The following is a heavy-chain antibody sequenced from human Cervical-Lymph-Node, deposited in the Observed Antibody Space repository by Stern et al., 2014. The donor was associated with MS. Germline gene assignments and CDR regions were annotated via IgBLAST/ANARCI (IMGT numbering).Heavy chain of an antibody. CDR3: ARHEQWLAGMDV. Sequence: QVQLQESGPGLVKPSETLSLTCSVSGGSIDGYYWSWIRQPPGKGLEWIGYISYTGSTNYLPSPKSRLTITVATSKNQLPLKLKLSSVTAADTAVYYCARHEQWLAGMDVWGQGTTVIVSS. D-gene: IGHD6-19*01. CDR2: ISYTGST. V-gene: IGHV4-59*08. CDR1: GGSIDGYY. J-gene: IGHJ6*02.